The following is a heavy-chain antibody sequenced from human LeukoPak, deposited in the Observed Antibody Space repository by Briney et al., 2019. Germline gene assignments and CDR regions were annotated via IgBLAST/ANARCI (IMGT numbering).Heavy chain of an antibody. CDR1: GFTFSSYA. Sequence: GGSLRLSCAASGFTFSSYAMSWVRQAPGKGLVWVSRINNYGSSTAYADAVEGRFTISRDDAKNTLYLQMNSLRGEDTAVYYCARDSAWTTFDLWGRGALVTVAS. CDR2: INNYGSST. V-gene: IGHV3-74*01. D-gene: IGHD3/OR15-3a*01. J-gene: IGHJ2*01. CDR3: ARDSAWTTFDL.